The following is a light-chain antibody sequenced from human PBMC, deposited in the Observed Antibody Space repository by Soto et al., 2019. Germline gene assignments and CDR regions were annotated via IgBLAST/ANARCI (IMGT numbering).Light chain of an antibody. V-gene: IGLV2-14*01. Sequence: QSALTQPASVSGSPGQSITISCTGTSSDVGGYKYASWYQHHPGKAPKLIIYEVSNRPSGVSNRFSGSKSANTASLTLSGLQAEDEADYYCTSYTRNSTYVFGSGTKVTVL. J-gene: IGLJ1*01. CDR2: EVS. CDR1: SSDVGGYKY. CDR3: TSYTRNSTYV.